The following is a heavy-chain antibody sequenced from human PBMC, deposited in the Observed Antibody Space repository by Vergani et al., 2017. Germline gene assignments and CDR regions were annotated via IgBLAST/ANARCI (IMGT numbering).Heavy chain of an antibody. J-gene: IGHJ4*02. D-gene: IGHD7-27*01. CDR2: IYYSGST. CDR1: GGSINPSSSF. CDR3: ATGAGPFDI. V-gene: IGHV4-39*07. Sequence: QLQLQESGPGLVKPSETLSLICTVSGGSINPSSSFWGWIRQSPGKGLEWIGSIYYSGSTYYNPSLKSRVSISVDTSKNQFSLKLTSVTAADTAVYYCATGAGPFDIWGQGTLVTVSS.